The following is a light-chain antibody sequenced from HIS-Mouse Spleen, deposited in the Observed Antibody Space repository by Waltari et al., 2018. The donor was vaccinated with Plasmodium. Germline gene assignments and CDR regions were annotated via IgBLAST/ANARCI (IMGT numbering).Light chain of an antibody. CDR3: QQYNNWSFT. CDR1: QSVSSN. V-gene: IGKV3-15*01. J-gene: IGKJ3*01. Sequence: EIVMTQSQATLSVSSGVRATLSCRASQSVSSNLAWYQQKPGQAPRLLIYGASTRATGIPARFSGSGSGTEFTLTISSLQSEDFAVYYCQQYNNWSFTFGPGTKVDIK. CDR2: GAS.